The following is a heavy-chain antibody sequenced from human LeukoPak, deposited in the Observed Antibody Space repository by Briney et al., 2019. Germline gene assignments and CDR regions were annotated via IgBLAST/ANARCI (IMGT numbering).Heavy chain of an antibody. CDR1: GGSISSGGYY. CDR2: IYYSGST. D-gene: IGHD3-22*01. CDR3: ARDQHYYDSSGYGDAFDI. J-gene: IGHJ3*02. V-gene: IGHV4-31*03. Sequence: SQTLSLTCTVSGGSISSGGYYWSWIRQHPGKGLEWIGYIYYSGSTYYNPSLKSRVTISVDTSKNQFSLKLSSVTAADTAVYYCARDQHYYDSSGYGDAFDIWGQGTMVTVSS.